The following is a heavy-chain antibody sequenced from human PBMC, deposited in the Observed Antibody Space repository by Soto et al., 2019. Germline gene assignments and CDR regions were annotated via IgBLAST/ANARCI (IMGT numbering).Heavy chain of an antibody. CDR1: GGSISSGGYY. CDR2: IYDTETT. D-gene: IGHD6-19*01. J-gene: IGHJ4*02. Sequence: QVELQESGPGLVKPSQTLSLNCTVSGGSISSGGYYWSWIRQHPGKGLEWIGYIYDTETTYYNPSLKSRVTXSXXTSKNQFSLKLSSVTAADTAVYYCASRATGWYPDYWGQGTLVTVSS. CDR3: ASRATGWYPDY. V-gene: IGHV4-31*03.